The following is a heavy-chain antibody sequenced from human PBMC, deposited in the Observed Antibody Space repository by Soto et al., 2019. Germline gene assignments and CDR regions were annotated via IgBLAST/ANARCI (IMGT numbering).Heavy chain of an antibody. CDR1: GYTFTSYG. CDR3: AREMWTRSGPQNFFDY. CDR2: ISAYSGNT. J-gene: IGHJ4*02. D-gene: IGHD6-25*01. Sequence: ASVKVSCTASGYTFTSYGISWVRQAPGQGLEWMGWISAYSGNTRYPENLQGRVTMTTDTSTSTAYMELRSLRSDDTAVYYCAREMWTRSGPQNFFDYWGQGALVTVSS. V-gene: IGHV1-18*01.